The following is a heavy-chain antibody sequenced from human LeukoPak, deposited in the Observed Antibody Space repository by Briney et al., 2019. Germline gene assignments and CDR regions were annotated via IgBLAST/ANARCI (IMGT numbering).Heavy chain of an antibody. J-gene: IGHJ4*02. CDR2: ISSSGSTI. D-gene: IGHD6-19*01. Sequence: GGSLRLSCAASGFTFSSYEMNWVRQAPGKGLEWVSYISSSGSTIYYADSVKGRFTISRDNAKNSLYLQMNSLRAEDTAVYYCASDYSSGSLPDYWGQGTLVTVSS. V-gene: IGHV3-48*03. CDR3: ASDYSSGSLPDY. CDR1: GFTFSSYE.